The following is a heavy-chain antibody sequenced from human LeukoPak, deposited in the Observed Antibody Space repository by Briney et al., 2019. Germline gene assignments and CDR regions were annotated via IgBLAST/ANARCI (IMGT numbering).Heavy chain of an antibody. CDR2: IYYSGST. CDR3: ARHAGRIAVAGRSRDAFDI. Sequence: PSETLSRTCTVSGGSISSSYYYWGWIRQPPGKGLGWIGSIYYSGSTYYNPSLKSRVTISVDTSKNQFSLKLSSVTAADTAVYYCARHAGRIAVAGRSRDAFDIWGQGTMVTVSS. J-gene: IGHJ3*02. D-gene: IGHD6-19*01. V-gene: IGHV4-39*01. CDR1: GGSISSSYYY.